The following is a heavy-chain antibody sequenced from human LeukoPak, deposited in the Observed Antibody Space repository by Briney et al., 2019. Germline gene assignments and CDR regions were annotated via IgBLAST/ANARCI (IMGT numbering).Heavy chain of an antibody. V-gene: IGHV4-39*01. CDR3: ATRSYYDTSGVYGMDV. CDR1: SGSISSRNYY. CDR2: IDDSRGT. Sequence: PSETLSLTCSVYSGSISSRNYYWGWIRQPPGKKREWIGSIDDSRGTYYYPSLKSRVTISVDTSKNQFSLKLNSVTAADTAVYYCATRSYYDTSGVYGMDVWGQGTTVTVSS. D-gene: IGHD3-22*01. J-gene: IGHJ6*02.